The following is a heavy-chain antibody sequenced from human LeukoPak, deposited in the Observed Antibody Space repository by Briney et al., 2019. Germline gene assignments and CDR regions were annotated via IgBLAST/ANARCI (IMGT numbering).Heavy chain of an antibody. V-gene: IGHV3-43*02. Sequence: GGSQRLSCAASGFTFDDYAMHWVRQAPGKGLEWVSLISGDGGSTYYADSVKGRFTISRDNSKNSLYLQMNSLRTEDTALYYCAKDFSYCSSTSCYAFYYYGMDVWGQGTTVTVSS. CDR3: AKDFSYCSSTSCYAFYYYGMDV. D-gene: IGHD2-2*01. CDR2: ISGDGGST. J-gene: IGHJ6*02. CDR1: GFTFDDYA.